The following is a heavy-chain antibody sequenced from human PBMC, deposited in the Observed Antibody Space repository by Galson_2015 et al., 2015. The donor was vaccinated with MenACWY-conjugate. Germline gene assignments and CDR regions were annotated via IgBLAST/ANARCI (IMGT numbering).Heavy chain of an antibody. J-gene: IGHJ4*02. CDR3: ARDNLAYYDILTGYFDY. V-gene: IGHV3-33*01. CDR1: GFTFSNYG. CDR2: IWYDGNNQ. Sequence: SLRLSCAASGFTFSNYGLHWVRQAPGEGLEWVAVIWYDGNNQYYPDSVKGRFTISRDNSKNTLYLQMNSLRAEDTAVYYCARDNLAYYDILTGYFDYWGQGILVTVSS. D-gene: IGHD3-9*01.